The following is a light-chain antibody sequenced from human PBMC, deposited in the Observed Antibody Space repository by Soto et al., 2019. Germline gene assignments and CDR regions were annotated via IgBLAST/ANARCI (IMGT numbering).Light chain of an antibody. CDR2: AAS. CDR1: QSISSR. CDR3: QQSYSTPRT. Sequence: DIQMTQSPSTLSASVGDRVTITSRASQSISSRLAWYQQKPGKVPKLLIYAASSLQSGVPSRFSGSGSGTDFTLTISSLQPEDFATYYCQQSYSTPRTFGQGTKVDIK. J-gene: IGKJ1*01. V-gene: IGKV1-39*01.